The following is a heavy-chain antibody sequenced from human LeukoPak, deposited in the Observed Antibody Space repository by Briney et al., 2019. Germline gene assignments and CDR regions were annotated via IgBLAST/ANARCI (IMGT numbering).Heavy chain of an antibody. D-gene: IGHD1-14*01. V-gene: IGHV3-30*03. J-gene: IGHJ6*02. Sequence: PGGSLRLSCAASGFTFSSYGMHWVRQAPGKGLEWVAVISYDGSNKYYADSVKGRFTISRDNSKNTLYLQMNSLRAEDTAVYYCATTVHRSLGMDVWGQGTTVTVSS. CDR3: ATTVHRSLGMDV. CDR1: GFTFSSYG. CDR2: ISYDGSNK.